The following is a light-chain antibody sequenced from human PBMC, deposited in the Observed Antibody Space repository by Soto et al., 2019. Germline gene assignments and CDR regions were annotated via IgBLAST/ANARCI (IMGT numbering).Light chain of an antibody. CDR2: AAS. J-gene: IGKJ2*01. V-gene: IGKV1-9*01. CDR1: QGVSSF. Sequence: DIQLTQSPSFLSASVGDRVTITCRASQGVSSFLAWFQQKPGNAPNLLIYAASTLQSGVPSRFSGSGSGTEFTLTISSLQPEDFATYYCQQLNSYPYTFGQGTKLEIK. CDR3: QQLNSYPYT.